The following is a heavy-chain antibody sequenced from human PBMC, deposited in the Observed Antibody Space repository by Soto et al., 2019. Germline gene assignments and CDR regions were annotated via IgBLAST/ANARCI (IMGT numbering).Heavy chain of an antibody. CDR1: GFTFSSYA. V-gene: IGHV3-30-3*01. J-gene: IGHJ5*02. CDR3: AGDGVRNGAYNGWLDP. Sequence: GGSLRLSCAASGFTFSSYAMHWVRQAPGKGLEWVAVISYDGSNKYYADSVKGRFTISRDNGKNLLYLQMDSLTADDTAVYYCAGDGVRNGAYNGWLDPWGQGT. D-gene: IGHD3-16*01. CDR2: ISYDGSNK.